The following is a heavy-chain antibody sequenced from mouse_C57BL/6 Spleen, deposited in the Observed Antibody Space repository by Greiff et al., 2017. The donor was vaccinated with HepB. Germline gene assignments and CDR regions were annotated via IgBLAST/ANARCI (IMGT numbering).Heavy chain of an antibody. V-gene: IGHV5-4*03. J-gene: IGHJ3*01. CDR2: ISDGGSYT. D-gene: IGHD6-1*01. Sequence: EVNVVESGGGLVKPGGSLKLSCAASGFTFSSYAMSWVRQTPEKRLEWVATISDGGSYTYYPDNVKGRFTISRDNAKNNLYLQMSHLKSEDTAMYYCASLSFGWFAYWGQGTLVTVSA. CDR1: GFTFSSYA. CDR3: ASLSFGWFAY.